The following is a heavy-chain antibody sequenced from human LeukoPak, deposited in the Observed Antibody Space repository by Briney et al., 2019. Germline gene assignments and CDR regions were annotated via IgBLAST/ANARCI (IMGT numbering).Heavy chain of an antibody. V-gene: IGHV1-2*02. CDR3: ARVACGGDCYSHWFDP. D-gene: IGHD2-21*01. J-gene: IGHJ5*02. Sequence: ASVKVSCKXSGYTFTGYYMHWVRQAPGQGLEWMGWINPNSGGTNYSQKFQGRVTMTRDTSISTAYMELSRLRSDDTAVYYCARVACGGDCYSHWFDPWGQGTLVTVSS. CDR2: INPNSGGT. CDR1: GYTFTGYY.